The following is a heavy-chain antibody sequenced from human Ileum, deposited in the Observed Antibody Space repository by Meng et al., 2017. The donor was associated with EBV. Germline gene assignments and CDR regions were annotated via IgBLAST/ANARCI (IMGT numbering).Heavy chain of an antibody. D-gene: IGHD4-17*01. CDR1: GDSMSSSNYY. Sequence: HPQLLASGPGLVRPSETLSLTCSVSGDSMSSSNYYWGWIRQSPGKALECIGTIFYRGNTFYNPSLKTRLTISVDTSKNEFSLNLKSVTAADTAVYYCVSAYDYGDYEAFAYWGLGSLVTVSS. CDR2: IFYRGNT. CDR3: VSAYDYGDYEAFAY. J-gene: IGHJ4*02. V-gene: IGHV4-39*07.